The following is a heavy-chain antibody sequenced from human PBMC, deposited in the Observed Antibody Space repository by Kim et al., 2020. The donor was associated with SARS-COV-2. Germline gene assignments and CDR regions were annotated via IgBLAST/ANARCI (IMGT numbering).Heavy chain of an antibody. Sequence: GGSLRLSCAASGFTFSDYYMSWIRQAPGKGLEWVSYISSSSSYTNYADSVKGRFTISRDNAKNSLYLQMNSLRAEDTAVYYCARDFEVPAAIGWFDPWGQGTLVTVSS. D-gene: IGHD2-2*02. V-gene: IGHV3-11*05. CDR3: ARDFEVPAAIGWFDP. CDR1: GFTFSDYY. J-gene: IGHJ5*02. CDR2: ISSSSSYT.